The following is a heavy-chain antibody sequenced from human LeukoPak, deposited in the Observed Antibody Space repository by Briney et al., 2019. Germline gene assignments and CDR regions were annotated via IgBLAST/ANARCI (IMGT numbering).Heavy chain of an antibody. CDR1: GGSIRSSSYY. CDR3: ARGGHYYYYMDV. Sequence: SETLSLTCTVSGGSIRSSSYYWGWIRQPPGKGLEWIGYIYYSGSTNYNPSLKSRVTISVDTSKNQFSLKLSSVTAADTAVYYCARGGHYYYYMDVWGKGTTVTVFS. D-gene: IGHD3-16*01. J-gene: IGHJ6*03. V-gene: IGHV4-61*05. CDR2: IYYSGST.